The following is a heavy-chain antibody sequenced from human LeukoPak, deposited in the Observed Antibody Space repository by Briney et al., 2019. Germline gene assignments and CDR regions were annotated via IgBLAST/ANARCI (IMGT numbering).Heavy chain of an antibody. Sequence: GGSLRLSCVASGFTFSSYGMNWVRQAPGKGLEWVAFIRYDGKNKYYADSVKGRFTISRDNSKNTLYLQMNSLRAEDTAVYYCAKDPSFDSSTCYPPGTWGQGTMVTVSS. V-gene: IGHV3-30*02. CDR1: GFTFSSYG. D-gene: IGHD2-2*01. CDR3: AKDPSFDSSTCYPPGT. CDR2: IRYDGKNK. J-gene: IGHJ3*01.